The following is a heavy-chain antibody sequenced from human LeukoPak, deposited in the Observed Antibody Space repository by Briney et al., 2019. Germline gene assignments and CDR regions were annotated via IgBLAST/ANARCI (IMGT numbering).Heavy chain of an antibody. CDR2: IDPNSGGT. D-gene: IGHD3/OR15-3a*01. CDR3: ARELIDFHDHTNKGFFDS. Sequence: ASVKVSCKASGYTFTSYDINWVRQATGQGLEWMAWIDPNSGGTNYAHKFKGRVTMTRDTSISTAYMEVSSLRSDDTAVYYCARELIDFHDHTNKGFFDSWGQGTLVTVSS. CDR1: GYTFTSYD. J-gene: IGHJ4*02. V-gene: IGHV1-2*02.